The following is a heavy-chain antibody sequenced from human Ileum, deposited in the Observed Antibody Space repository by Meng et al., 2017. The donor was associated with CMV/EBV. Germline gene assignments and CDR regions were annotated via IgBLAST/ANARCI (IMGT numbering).Heavy chain of an antibody. Sequence: QVLSVHSGAEVGPLAPSVKVSCKASGYSFTDYYIHWFRRAPGQGLEWMGWINPNSGDTNYAQTFQDRVTVTRDTSINTVYMDFRGLTSDDTAMYYCVRGANYASYRVDYWGQGTLVTVSS. CDR1: GYSFTDYY. CDR3: VRGANYASYRVDY. J-gene: IGHJ4*02. D-gene: IGHD2-2*01. CDR2: INPNSGDT. V-gene: IGHV1-2*02.